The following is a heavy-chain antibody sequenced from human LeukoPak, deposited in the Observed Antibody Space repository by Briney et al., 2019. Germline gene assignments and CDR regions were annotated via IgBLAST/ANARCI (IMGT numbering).Heavy chain of an antibody. D-gene: IGHD6-19*01. V-gene: IGHV4-39*07. Sequence: PSETLSLTCTVSGGSISSSSYYWGWIRQPPGKGLEWIGSIYYSGSTYYNPSLKSRVTISVDTSKNQFSLKLSSVTAADTAVYYCARASRRGWQRARWFDPWGQGTLVTVSS. CDR3: ARASRRGWQRARWFDP. CDR2: IYYSGST. CDR1: GGSISSSSYY. J-gene: IGHJ5*02.